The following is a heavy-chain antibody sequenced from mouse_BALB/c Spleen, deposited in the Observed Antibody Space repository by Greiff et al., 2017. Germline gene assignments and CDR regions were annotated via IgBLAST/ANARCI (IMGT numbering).Heavy chain of an antibody. CDR1: GFTFSDYY. V-gene: IGHV5-4*02. D-gene: IGHD2-10*02. J-gene: IGHJ3*01. Sequence: EVKLVESGGGLVKPGGSLKLSCAASGFTFSDYYMYWVRQTPEKRLEWVATISDGGSYTYYPDSVKGRFTISRDNAKNNLYLQMSSLKSEDTAMYYCARSYGNHAWFAYWGQGTLVTVSA. CDR2: ISDGGSYT. CDR3: ARSYGNHAWFAY.